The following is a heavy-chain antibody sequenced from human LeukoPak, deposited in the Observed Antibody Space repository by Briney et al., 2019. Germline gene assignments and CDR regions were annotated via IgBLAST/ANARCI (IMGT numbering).Heavy chain of an antibody. CDR1: GYTFTDYY. CDR3: ARAQIDFWSGYYSI. Sequence: ASVKVSCKTSGYTFTDYYIHWVRQAPGQGLEWMGWISAYDGNTNYAQKLQDRVTMTTDTSTSTAYMEMRSLRSDDTAVYYCARAQIDFWSGYYSIWGQGTLVTVSS. CDR2: ISAYDGNT. J-gene: IGHJ4*02. D-gene: IGHD3-3*01. V-gene: IGHV1-18*04.